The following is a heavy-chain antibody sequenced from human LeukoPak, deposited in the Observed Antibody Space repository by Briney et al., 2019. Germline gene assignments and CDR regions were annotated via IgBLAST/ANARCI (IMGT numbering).Heavy chain of an antibody. J-gene: IGHJ4*02. CDR3: ARDRGYSHYFDY. V-gene: IGHV3-33*01. D-gene: IGHD5-18*01. Sequence: GGSLRLSCAASGFTFSTYDMHWVRQAPGKGLEWVAVIWSDGSDEYYADSVKGRLTISSDNSKNTLYLQMNSLRVEDTAVYYCARDRGYSHYFDYWGQGTLVTVSS. CDR1: GFTFSTYD. CDR2: IWSDGSDE.